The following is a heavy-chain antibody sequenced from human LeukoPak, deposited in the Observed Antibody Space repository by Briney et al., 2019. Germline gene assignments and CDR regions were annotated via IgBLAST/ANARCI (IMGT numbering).Heavy chain of an antibody. CDR2: ISYDGNNK. V-gene: IGHV3-30*03. D-gene: IGHD3-10*01. CDR3: ARDGPPVLPYAFDI. J-gene: IGHJ3*02. Sequence: GGSLRLSCAASGFSFSRYGMHWVRQAPGKGLEWVAVISYDGNNKYYADSVKGRFTISRDNSKNTLYLQMNSLRAEDTAVYYCARDGPPVLPYAFDIWGQGTMVTVSS. CDR1: GFSFSRYG.